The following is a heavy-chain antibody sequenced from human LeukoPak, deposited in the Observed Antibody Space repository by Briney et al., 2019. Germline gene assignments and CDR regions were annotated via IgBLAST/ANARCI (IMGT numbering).Heavy chain of an antibody. D-gene: IGHD1-7*01. CDR2: ISGSGGNT. J-gene: IGHJ6*02. CDR3: AKAGTTSIDYSGMDV. V-gene: IGHV3-23*01. CDR1: GSTFSSHT. Sequence: PGASLILSCAASGSTFSSHTMRWVRHAAGNGLEWDSAISGSGGNTYYADSVKGRFTTSRDNSKNTLWLQMNSLRAEDSAVYYCAKAGTTSIDYSGMDVWGQGTTVTVSS.